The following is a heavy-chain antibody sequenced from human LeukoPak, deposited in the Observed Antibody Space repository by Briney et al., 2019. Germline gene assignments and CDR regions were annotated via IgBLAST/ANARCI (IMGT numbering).Heavy chain of an antibody. CDR1: GYTFTGYY. CDR2: INLNSGGT. J-gene: IGHJ5*02. V-gene: IGHV1-2*02. Sequence: ASVKVSCKASGYTFTGYYMHWGRQAPGQGLEWVGWINLNSGGTNYAQKFQGSVTMTRDTSISTAYMELIRLKSDDTAVYYCARARRFYCSSTSCYGVDPWGQGTLVTVSS. D-gene: IGHD2-2*01. CDR3: ARARRFYCSSTSCYGVDP.